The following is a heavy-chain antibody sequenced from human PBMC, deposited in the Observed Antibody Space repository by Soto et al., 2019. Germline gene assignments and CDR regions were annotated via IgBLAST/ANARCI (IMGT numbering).Heavy chain of an antibody. D-gene: IGHD6-6*01. CDR2: IYYSGST. V-gene: IGHV4-39*01. J-gene: IGHJ5*02. CDR1: GGSINSSSYY. CDR3: ALVVVEYSSSSGLGWFDP. Sequence: SETLSLTCTVSGGSINSSSYYWGWIRQPPGKGLEWIGSIYYSGSTYYNPSLKSRVTISVDTSKNQLSLKLSSVTAADTAVYYCALVVVEYSSSSGLGWFDPWGQGTLVTVSS.